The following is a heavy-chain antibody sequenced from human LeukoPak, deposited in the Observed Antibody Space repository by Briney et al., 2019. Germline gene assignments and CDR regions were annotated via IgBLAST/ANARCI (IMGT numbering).Heavy chain of an antibody. J-gene: IGHJ6*03. CDR1: GFTFDDYA. CDR2: ISWNRFTI. Sequence: GRSLRLSCAASGFTFDDYAMHWVRQAPGKGLEGVSGISWNRFTIGYADSAKGRFTISRDNAKNSLYLQMNSLRVEDTALYYCAKDIGRVDTASTYMDVWGKGTTVTISS. V-gene: IGHV3-9*01. CDR3: AKDIGRVDTASTYMDV. D-gene: IGHD5-18*01.